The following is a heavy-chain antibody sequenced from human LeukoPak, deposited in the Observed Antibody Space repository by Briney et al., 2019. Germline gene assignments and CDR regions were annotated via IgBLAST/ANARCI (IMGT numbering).Heavy chain of an antibody. D-gene: IGHD1-26*01. CDR2: ISSTSSYT. Sequence: GGSLRLSCAASGFTFSTYNMNWVRQAPGKGLEWVSSISSTSSYTYYADSVKGRFTISRDNAKNSLYLQMNSLRAEDTAVYYCARGDSGSYSRPFDYWGQETLVTVSS. CDR3: ARGDSGSYSRPFDY. J-gene: IGHJ4*02. CDR1: GFTFSTYN. V-gene: IGHV3-21*01.